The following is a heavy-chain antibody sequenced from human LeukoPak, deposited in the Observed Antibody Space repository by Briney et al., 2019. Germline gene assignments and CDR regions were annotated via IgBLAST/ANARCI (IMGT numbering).Heavy chain of an antibody. Sequence: GASVKVSCKASGGTFSSYAISWVRQAPGQGLEWMGGIIPIFGTANYAQKLQGRVTITADESTSTAYMELSSLRSEDTAVYYCARANPYDFWSGYHDAFDIWGQGTMVTVSS. D-gene: IGHD3-3*01. V-gene: IGHV1-69*13. CDR2: IIPIFGTA. CDR3: ARANPYDFWSGYHDAFDI. J-gene: IGHJ3*02. CDR1: GGTFSSYA.